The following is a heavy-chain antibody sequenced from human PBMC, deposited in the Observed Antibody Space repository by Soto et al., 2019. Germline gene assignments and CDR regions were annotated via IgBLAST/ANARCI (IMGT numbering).Heavy chain of an antibody. D-gene: IGHD3-3*01. CDR3: ARGYDFGSGYYVLNYYYGMDV. V-gene: IGHV1-8*01. CDR1: GSTFTSYD. J-gene: IGHJ6*02. Sequence: QVQLVQSGAEVKKPGASVKVSCKASGSTFTSYDINWVRQATGQGLEWMGWMHPNSGNTGYAQKSQGRVTMTRNTSISTAYMELSSLRSEDTAVYYCARGYDFGSGYYVLNYYYGMDVWGQGTTVTVSS. CDR2: MHPNSGNT.